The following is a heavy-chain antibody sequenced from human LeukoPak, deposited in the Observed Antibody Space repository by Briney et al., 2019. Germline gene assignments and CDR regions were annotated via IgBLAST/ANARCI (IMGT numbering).Heavy chain of an antibody. CDR2: INPNSGGT. CDR1: GYTFTGYY. J-gene: IGHJ4*02. Sequence: ASVTVSCTASGYTFTGYYMHWVRQAPGHGLEWMGRINPNSGGTNYAQKFQGRVTMTRDTSISTAYMELSRLRSDDTAVYYCARDGYCSSTSCLPDYWGQGTLVTVSS. D-gene: IGHD2-2*01. V-gene: IGHV1-2*06. CDR3: ARDGYCSSTSCLPDY.